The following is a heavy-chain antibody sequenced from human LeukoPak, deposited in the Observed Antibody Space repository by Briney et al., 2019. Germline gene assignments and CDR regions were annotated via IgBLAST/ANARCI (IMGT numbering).Heavy chain of an antibody. J-gene: IGHJ4*02. D-gene: IGHD5-24*01. CDR1: GASVSSSH. CDR2: LSYTGKT. Sequence: PSETLSLTCLVSGASVSSSHWNWIRQLPGKGLEWIGCLSYTGKTVYNPSLTSRVTISLDTSKNQVSLKLKSLTAADTAVYYCSEGYFAPFDHWGQGISVTVSS. CDR3: SEGYFAPFDH. V-gene: IGHV4-59*02.